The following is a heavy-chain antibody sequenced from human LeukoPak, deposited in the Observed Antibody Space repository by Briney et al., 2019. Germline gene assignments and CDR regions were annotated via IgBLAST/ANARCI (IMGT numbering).Heavy chain of an antibody. CDR2: INQDGNEK. V-gene: IGHV3-7*01. CDR3: ARLRYTYGKNFDY. Sequence: GSLRLSRAASGFTFRAYWMSWVRQAPGKGLEWVANINQDGNEKDYVDSVKGRFTISRDNARNSLYLQMNTLRAEDTAVYFCARLRYTYGKNFDYWGQGALVTVSS. J-gene: IGHJ4*02. CDR1: GFTFRAYW. D-gene: IGHD5-18*01.